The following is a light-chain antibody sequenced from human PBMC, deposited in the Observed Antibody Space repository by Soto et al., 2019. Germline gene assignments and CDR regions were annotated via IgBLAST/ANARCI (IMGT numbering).Light chain of an antibody. J-gene: IGLJ3*02. V-gene: IGLV2-14*01. CDR2: AVT. Sequence: QSVLTQPASVSGSPGQSITISCTGTSSDVGGYNYVSWYQQHPGKAPKLMIYAVTDRPSGVSSRFSGSKSDNTASLTISGLQAEDEADYYCCSYANTTTVFGGGTKLTVL. CDR3: CSYANTTTV. CDR1: SSDVGGYNY.